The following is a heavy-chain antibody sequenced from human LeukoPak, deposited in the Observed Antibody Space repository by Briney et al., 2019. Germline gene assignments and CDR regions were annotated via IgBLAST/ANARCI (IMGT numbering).Heavy chain of an antibody. CDR1: GFTFSSYW. Sequence: GGPLRLSCAASGFTFSSYWMSWVRQAPGKGLEWVANIKQDGNEKYYVDSVKGRFTISRDNAKNSLYLQMNSLRAEDTAVYYCASYGNDYVWGSYRYIMDYWGQGTLVTVSS. J-gene: IGHJ4*02. CDR3: ASYGNDYVWGSYRYIMDY. D-gene: IGHD3-16*02. CDR2: IKQDGNEK. V-gene: IGHV3-7*01.